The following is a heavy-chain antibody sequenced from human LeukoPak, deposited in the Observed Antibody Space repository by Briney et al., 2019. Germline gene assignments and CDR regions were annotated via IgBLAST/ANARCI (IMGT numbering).Heavy chain of an antibody. CDR3: AKVFLTGYSSARGKYYFDY. V-gene: IGHV3-30*02. Sequence: GGSLRLSCAASGFTFSSYGMHWVRQAPGKGLEWVAFIRYDGSNKYYADSVKGRFTISRDNSKNTLYLQMNSLRAEDTAVYYCAKVFLTGYSSARGKYYFDYWGQGTLVTVSS. J-gene: IGHJ4*02. D-gene: IGHD6-19*01. CDR1: GFTFSSYG. CDR2: IRYDGSNK.